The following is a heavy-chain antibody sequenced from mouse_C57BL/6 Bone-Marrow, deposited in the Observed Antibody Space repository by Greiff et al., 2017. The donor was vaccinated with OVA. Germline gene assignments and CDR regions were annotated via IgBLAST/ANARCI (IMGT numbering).Heavy chain of an antibody. CDR2: IYPGSGST. CDR1: GYTFTSYW. CDR3: ARSGGPCPYYAMDY. D-gene: IGHD3-1*01. Sequence: QVQLKQPGAELVKPGASVKMSCKASGYTFTSYWITWVKQRPGQGLEWIGDIYPGSGSTNYNEKFKSKATLTVDTSSSTAYMQLSSLTSEDSAVYYCARSGGPCPYYAMDYWGQGTSVTVSS. V-gene: IGHV1-55*01. J-gene: IGHJ4*01.